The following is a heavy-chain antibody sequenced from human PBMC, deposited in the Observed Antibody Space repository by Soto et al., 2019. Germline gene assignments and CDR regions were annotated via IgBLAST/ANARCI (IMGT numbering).Heavy chain of an antibody. CDR2: TYYRSKWYN. Sequence: SQTLSLTCALSGDSVSSNSAAWNWIRQSPSRGLEWLGRTYYRSKWYNDYAVSVKSRITINPDTSKNQFSLQLNSVTPEDTAVYYCARDLEAAAGTHYYYGMDVWGQGTTVTVSS. J-gene: IGHJ6*02. CDR1: GDSVSSNSAA. V-gene: IGHV6-1*01. D-gene: IGHD6-13*01. CDR3: ARDLEAAAGTHYYYGMDV.